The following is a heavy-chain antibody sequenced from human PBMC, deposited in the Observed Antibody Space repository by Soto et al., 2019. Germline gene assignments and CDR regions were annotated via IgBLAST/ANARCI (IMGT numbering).Heavy chain of an antibody. J-gene: IGHJ5*02. CDR1: GGSFSGYY. CDR3: ARGGSITMIVVARGNWFDP. V-gene: IGHV4-34*01. Sequence: QVQLQQWGAGLLKPSETLSLTCAVYGGSFSGYYWSWIRQPPGKGLEWIGEINHSGSTNYNQSLKSRVTISVDTSKSQFSLKLSSVTAADTAVYYCARGGSITMIVVARGNWFDPWGQGTLVTVSS. CDR2: INHSGST. D-gene: IGHD3-22*01.